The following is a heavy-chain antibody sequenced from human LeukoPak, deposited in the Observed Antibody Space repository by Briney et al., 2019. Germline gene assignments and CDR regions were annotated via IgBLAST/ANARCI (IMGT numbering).Heavy chain of an antibody. J-gene: IGHJ3*02. CDR2: ITPKSES. V-gene: IGHV3-15*01. CDR3: TTSEEEEGAFDI. Sequence: GGPLRLSCVVSENVHSDFTFTNAWVNWVRQAPGKGLEYIDHITPKSESNYGEHVEGRFDISRDDSKNTVYLQMDSLRTEDTAEYFCTTSEEEEGAFDIWGQGTMVTVSS. CDR1: ENVHSDFTFTNAW.